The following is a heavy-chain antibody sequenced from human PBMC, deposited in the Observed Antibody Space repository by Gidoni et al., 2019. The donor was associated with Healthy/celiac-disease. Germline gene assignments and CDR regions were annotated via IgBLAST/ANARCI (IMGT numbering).Heavy chain of an antibody. CDR2: INHSGST. CDR1: VWSFSVYY. CDR3: ARGQGARHAFDI. V-gene: IGHV4-34*01. D-gene: IGHD6-6*01. J-gene: IGHJ3*02. Sequence: QVQLQQWCAGLLTPSETLSFTCAVYVWSFSVYYWSWIRQPPGKGLEWIGEINHSGSTNYNPSLKSRVTRSVETSKNQFSLKLSSVTAADTAVYYCARGQGARHAFDIWGQGTMVTVSS.